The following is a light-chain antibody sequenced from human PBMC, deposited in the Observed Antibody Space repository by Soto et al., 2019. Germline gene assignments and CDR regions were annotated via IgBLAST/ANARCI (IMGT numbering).Light chain of an antibody. CDR2: GAS. J-gene: IGKJ4*01. CDR1: QRIGTNS. V-gene: IGKV3-20*01. Sequence: EIVLTQSPGTLSLSPGNRATLSCTASQRIGTNSLAWFQQKPDQAPTLLIYGASARVPGIPDRFSGNGSGTDFTLTISRLEPEDFAVYYCQQYAKIPLTFGGGTKVEIK. CDR3: QQYAKIPLT.